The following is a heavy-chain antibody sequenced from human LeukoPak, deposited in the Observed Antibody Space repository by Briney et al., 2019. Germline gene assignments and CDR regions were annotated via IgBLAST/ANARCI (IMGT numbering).Heavy chain of an antibody. J-gene: IGHJ4*02. CDR2: LYSGGAT. Sequence: GGSLSLSCAASGFTVSSNYMSWVRQPAGKGLEWVSVLYSGGATFYADSVKGRFTISRDTSKNTLYLQMNDLRADDTAVYYCTKLKGWYGEGFFDYWGQGTLVTVSS. V-gene: IGHV3-53*01. CDR1: GFTVSSNY. CDR3: TKLKGWYGEGFFDY. D-gene: IGHD6-19*01.